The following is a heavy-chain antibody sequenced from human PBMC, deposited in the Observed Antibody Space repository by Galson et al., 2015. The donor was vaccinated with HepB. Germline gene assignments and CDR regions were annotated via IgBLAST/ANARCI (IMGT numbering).Heavy chain of an antibody. J-gene: IGHJ5*02. Sequence: SVKVSCKASGYTFTGYYMHWVRQAPGQGLEWMGRINPNSGGTNYAQKFQGRVTMTRDTSISTAYMELSRLRSDDTAVYYCARGRWYSSGWYDWFDPWGQGTLVTASS. CDR3: ARGRWYSSGWYDWFDP. V-gene: IGHV1-2*06. D-gene: IGHD6-19*01. CDR1: GYTFTGYY. CDR2: INPNSGGT.